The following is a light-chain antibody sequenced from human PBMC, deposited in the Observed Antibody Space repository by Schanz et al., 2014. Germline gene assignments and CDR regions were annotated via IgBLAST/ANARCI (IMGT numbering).Light chain of an antibody. V-gene: IGLV2-8*01. Sequence: QSALTQPPSASGSPGQSVTISCTGTSSDVGGYNYVSWYQQHPGKAPKLMNYDVNSRPSGVSNRFSGSKSGNTASLTVSGLQADDEADYYCSSYAGSSTWVFGGGTKLTVL. CDR2: DVN. J-gene: IGLJ3*02. CDR3: SSYAGSSTWV. CDR1: SSDVGGYNY.